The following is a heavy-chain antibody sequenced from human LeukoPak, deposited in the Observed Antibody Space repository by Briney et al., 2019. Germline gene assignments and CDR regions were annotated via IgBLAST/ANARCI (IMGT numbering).Heavy chain of an antibody. D-gene: IGHD2-8*01. CDR2: INTSGGGT. Sequence: ASVKVSCKTSGYTLTSYYMHWVRQAPGPGLEWRGIINTSGGGTSYAQKFQGRVTMTRDTSTSTVYMELGSLRSEDTAVSYCARDTNGVSWFDPWGQGTLVTVSS. CDR3: ARDTNGVSWFDP. V-gene: IGHV1-46*01. CDR1: GYTLTSYY. J-gene: IGHJ5*02.